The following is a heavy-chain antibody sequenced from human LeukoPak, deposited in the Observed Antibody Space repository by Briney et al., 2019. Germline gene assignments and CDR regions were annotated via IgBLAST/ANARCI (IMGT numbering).Heavy chain of an antibody. CDR2: ISYDGSNK. D-gene: IGHD5-18*01. CDR3: ARLEVDTAMVHDAFDI. J-gene: IGHJ3*02. Sequence: GGSPRLSCAASGFTFSSYGMHWVRQAPGKGLEWVAVISYDGSNKYYADSVKGRFTISRDNSKNTLYLQMNSLRAEDTAVYYCARLEVDTAMVHDAFDIWGQGTMVTVSS. V-gene: IGHV3-30*03. CDR1: GFTFSSYG.